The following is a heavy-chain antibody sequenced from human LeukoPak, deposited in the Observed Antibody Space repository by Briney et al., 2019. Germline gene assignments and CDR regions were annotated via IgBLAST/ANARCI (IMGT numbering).Heavy chain of an antibody. V-gene: IGHV4-59*01. CDR1: GGSITSSY. D-gene: IGHD3-9*01. CDR3: ARGRYSAGDNWFDP. J-gene: IGHJ5*02. CDR2: IHYTGST. Sequence: SETLSLTCTVSGGSITSSYWSWIRQSPGKALEWIGYIHYTGSTNYNPSLKSRVTMLIDTSKNQFSLKLSSVTAADTAVYYCARGRYSAGDNWFDPWGQGTLVTVSS.